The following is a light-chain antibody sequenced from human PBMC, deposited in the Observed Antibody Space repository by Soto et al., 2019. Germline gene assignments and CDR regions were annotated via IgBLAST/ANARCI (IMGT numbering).Light chain of an antibody. Sequence: AIRMTQSPSSLSASTGDRVTITCRASQGISSYLAWYQQKPGKAPKLLIYAASTLQSGVPSRFSGSGSGTDFTLTISCLYSEDFATYYCQQYYSYPRTFGQGTKLEIK. CDR2: AAS. CDR1: QGISSY. V-gene: IGKV1-8*01. J-gene: IGKJ2*01. CDR3: QQYYSYPRT.